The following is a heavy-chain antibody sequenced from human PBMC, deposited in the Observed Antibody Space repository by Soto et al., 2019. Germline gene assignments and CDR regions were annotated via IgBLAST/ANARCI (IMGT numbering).Heavy chain of an antibody. J-gene: IGHJ5*02. CDR2: ISGSGGST. D-gene: IGHD1-1*01. CDR1: GFTFSSYA. CDR3: AKDREVRNGRFNWFDP. V-gene: IGHV3-23*01. Sequence: HPGGSLRLSCAISGFTFSSYAMNWVRQAPGKGLEWISAISGSGGSTYYADSVKGRFTISRDNSKNTLYLQMNSLRAEDTALYYCAKDREVRNGRFNWFDPCGQGTLVTVSS.